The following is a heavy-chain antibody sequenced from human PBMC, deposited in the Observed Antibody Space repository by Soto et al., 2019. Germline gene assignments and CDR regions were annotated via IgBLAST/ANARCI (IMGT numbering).Heavy chain of an antibody. CDR2: IRTYNGKT. CDR1: GYTFTSHG. V-gene: IGHV1-18*01. J-gene: IGHJ3*02. CDR3: ARLLTEGVTYREDAFDI. D-gene: IGHD3-9*01. Sequence: QVQLVQSGGEVKKPGASVKVSCKASGYTFTSHGISWVRQAPGQGLEWMGRIRTYNGKTDYAEKFQGRVTMNADTRTNTVYMEMRSLRSDDTAVYYCARLLTEGVTYREDAFDIWGQGTKVIVSS.